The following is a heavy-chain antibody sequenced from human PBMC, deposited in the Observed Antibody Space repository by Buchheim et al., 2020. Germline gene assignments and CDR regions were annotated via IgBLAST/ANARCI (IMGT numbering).Heavy chain of an antibody. CDR1: CGSISSGGYS. CDR3: ARGGSDYGGNSLDY. D-gene: IGHD4-23*01. CDR2: IYHSGST. V-gene: IGHV4-30-2*01. Sequence: QLQLQESGSGLVKPSQTLSLTCSVSCGSISSGGYSWSWIRQPPGKVLEWIGYIYHSGSTYYHPSLTSRVTISVDRSQHQFSLKLSSVTAADTAVYYCARGGSDYGGNSLDYWGQGTL. J-gene: IGHJ4*02.